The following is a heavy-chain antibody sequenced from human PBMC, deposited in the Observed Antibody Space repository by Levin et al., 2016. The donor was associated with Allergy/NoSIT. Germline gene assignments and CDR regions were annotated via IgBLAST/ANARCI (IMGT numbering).Heavy chain of an antibody. V-gene: IGHV1-46*01. D-gene: IGHD3-22*01. CDR3: ARHSSGLGY. Sequence: WVRQAPGQGLEWMGIINPSGGSTSYAQKFQGRVTMTTDTSTSTAYMELRSLRSDDTAVYYCARHSSGLGYWGQGTLVTVSS. CDR2: INPSGGST. J-gene: IGHJ4*02.